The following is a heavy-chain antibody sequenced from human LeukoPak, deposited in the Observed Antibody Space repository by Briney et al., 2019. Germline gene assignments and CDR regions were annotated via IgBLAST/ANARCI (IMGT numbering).Heavy chain of an antibody. J-gene: IGHJ4*02. CDR1: GFTFSSYG. D-gene: IGHD2-2*01. CDR3: VGPPCLRGGYCSTNS. CDR2: IWYDGSNK. V-gene: IGHV3-33*08. Sequence: PGGSLRLSCAASGFTFSSYGMHWVRQAPGKGLEWVAVIWYDGSNKYYADSVKGRFTISRDNSKNTLSLQMDSLRAEDTAVYYCVGPPCLRGGYCSTNSWGQGTLVTVDS.